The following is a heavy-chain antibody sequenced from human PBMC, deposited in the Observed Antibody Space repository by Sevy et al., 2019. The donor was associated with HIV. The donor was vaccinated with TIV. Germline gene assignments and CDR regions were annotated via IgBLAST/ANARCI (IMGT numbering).Heavy chain of an antibody. D-gene: IGHD6-19*01. J-gene: IGHJ4*01. CDR2: IFSSGST. V-gene: IGHV3-66*02. CDR1: GFTVNDKY. CDR3: VSLFLSYRSCWSYFDY. Sequence: GGSLRLSCAISGFTVNDKYIIWVRQAPGKGLEWVSVIFSSGSTYYADSAKGRFTISRDNSKNTVDLQMNSVRAEDTSFYYCVSLFLSYRSCWSYFDYWGQGTLVTVSS.